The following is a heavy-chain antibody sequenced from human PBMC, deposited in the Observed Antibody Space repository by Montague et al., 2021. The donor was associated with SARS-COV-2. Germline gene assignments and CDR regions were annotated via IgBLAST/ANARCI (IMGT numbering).Heavy chain of an antibody. V-gene: IGHV3-30*04. CDR3: ARGENSTGFLVDY. CDR1: GFTFNRNS. CDR2: LSSDESLE. J-gene: IGHJ4*02. Sequence: SLRLSCAASGFTFNRNSMHWVRQAPGKGLEWLALLSSDESLERYADSVSGRFTISRDNSKNTVFLQMNSLRPEDTAVYYCARGENSTGFLVDYWGQGTLVTVSS. D-gene: IGHD7-27*01.